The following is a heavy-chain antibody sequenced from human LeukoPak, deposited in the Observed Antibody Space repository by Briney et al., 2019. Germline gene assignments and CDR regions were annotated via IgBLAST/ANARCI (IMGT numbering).Heavy chain of an antibody. CDR1: GFTFSSYG. CDR3: ARYGGGSDFYGMDV. V-gene: IGHV3-30*03. D-gene: IGHD3-10*01. J-gene: IGHJ6*02. Sequence: GGSLRLSCAASGFTFSSYGMHWVRRAPGKGLEWVGVISYDGSNKYYADSVKGRFTISRDNSKNTLYLQMNSLRAEDTAVYYCARYGGGSDFYGMDVWGQGTTVTVSS. CDR2: ISYDGSNK.